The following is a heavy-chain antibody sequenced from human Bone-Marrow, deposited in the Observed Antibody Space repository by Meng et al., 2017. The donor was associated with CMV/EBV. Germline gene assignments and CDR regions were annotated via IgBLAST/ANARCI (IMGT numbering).Heavy chain of an antibody. V-gene: IGHV1-69*10. CDR3: AREEYCSSTSCYTPLYYYYGMDV. J-gene: IGHJ6*02. CDR2: IIPILGIA. Sequence: SVKVSCKASGGTFSSYAISWVRQAPGQGLEWMGGIIPILGIANYAQKFQGRVTITADKSTSTAYMELSSLRSEDTAVYYCAREEYCSSTSCYTPLYYYYGMDVWGQGTTVTVSS. D-gene: IGHD2-2*02. CDR1: GGTFSSYA.